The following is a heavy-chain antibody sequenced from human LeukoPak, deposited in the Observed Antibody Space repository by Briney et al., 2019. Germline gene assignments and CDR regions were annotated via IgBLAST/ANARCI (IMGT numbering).Heavy chain of an antibody. J-gene: IGHJ4*02. Sequence: SQTLSLTCTVSGGSISSGGYYWSWIRQHPVKGLEWIEYIYYSGSTYYNPSLKSRVTISVDTSKNQFSLKLSSVTAADTAVYYCARHVVYSSGWYGDRPIDYWGQGTLVTVSS. CDR1: GGSISSGGYY. CDR3: ARHVVYSSGWYGDRPIDY. V-gene: IGHV4-31*03. D-gene: IGHD6-19*01. CDR2: IYYSGST.